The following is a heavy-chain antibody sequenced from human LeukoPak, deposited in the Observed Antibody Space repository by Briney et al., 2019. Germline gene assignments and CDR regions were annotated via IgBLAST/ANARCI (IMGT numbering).Heavy chain of an antibody. V-gene: IGHV1-18*01. J-gene: IGHJ4*02. CDR2: ISAYNGNT. D-gene: IGHD1-20*01. CDR1: GYTFTSYG. CDR3: AMEWRITGTVY. Sequence: ASVKVSCKASGYTFTSYGISWVRQAPGQGLEWMGLISAYNGNTNYAQKLQGRVTMTTDTSTSTAYMELRSLRSDDTAVYYCAMEWRITGTVYWGQGTLVTVSS.